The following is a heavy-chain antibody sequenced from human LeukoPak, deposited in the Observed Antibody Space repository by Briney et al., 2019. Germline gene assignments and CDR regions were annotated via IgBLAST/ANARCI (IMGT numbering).Heavy chain of an antibody. CDR2: IWYDGSNK. J-gene: IGHJ5*02. D-gene: IGHD3-9*01. CDR3: ARDPTYYDILTGYSWGGWFDP. CDR1: GFTFSSYG. V-gene: IGHV3-33*01. Sequence: GGSLRLSCAASGFTFSSYGMHWVRQAPGKGLEWVAVIWYDGSNKYYADSVKGRFTISRDNSKNTLYLQMNSLRAEDTAVYYCARDPTYYDILTGYSWGGWFDPWGQGTLVTVSS.